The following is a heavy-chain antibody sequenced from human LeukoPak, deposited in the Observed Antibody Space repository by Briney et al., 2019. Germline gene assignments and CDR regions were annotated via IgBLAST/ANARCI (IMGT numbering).Heavy chain of an antibody. CDR1: GFTFSTYA. D-gene: IGHD1-26*01. Sequence: GGSLRLSCAASGFTFSTYAMTWLRQAPGKGLEWVSSMSSGGTYIYYADSVRGRFTISRDNAKDSLFLLMNSLRVEDTAVYYCARGRPTGSSRRFIVQWGQGTLVSVSS. CDR3: ARGRPTGSSRRFIVQ. V-gene: IGHV3-21*06. J-gene: IGHJ4*02. CDR2: MSSGGTYI.